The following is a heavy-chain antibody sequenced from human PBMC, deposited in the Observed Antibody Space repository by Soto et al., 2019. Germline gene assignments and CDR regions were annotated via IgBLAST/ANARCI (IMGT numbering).Heavy chain of an antibody. CDR1: GYTFTSYG. D-gene: IGHD5-12*01. V-gene: IGHV1-18*01. CDR3: ARVTPTFYSGYAAPSSIDF. J-gene: IGHJ4*02. CDR2: ISAYNGNT. Sequence: ASVKVSCKASGYTFTSYGISWVRQAPGQGLEWMGWISAYNGNTNYAQKLQGRVTMTTDTSTSTAYMELRGLRSDDTAVYYCARVTPTFYSGYAAPSSIDFWGQGTLVTVSS.